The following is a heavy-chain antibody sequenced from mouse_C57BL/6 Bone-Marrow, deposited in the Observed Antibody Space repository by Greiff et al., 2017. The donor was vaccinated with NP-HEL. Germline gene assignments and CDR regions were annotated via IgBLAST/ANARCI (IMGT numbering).Heavy chain of an antibody. CDR1: GYTFTSYW. V-gene: IGHV1-64*01. J-gene: IGHJ3*01. CDR2: IHPNSGST. Sequence: QVQLKQPGAELVKPGASVKLSCKASGYTFTSYWMHWVKQRPGQGLEWIGMIHPNSGSTNYNEKFKSKATLTVDKSSSTAYMQLSSLTSEDSAVYYCARSNGAWFAYWGQGTLVTVSA. CDR3: ARSNGAWFAY.